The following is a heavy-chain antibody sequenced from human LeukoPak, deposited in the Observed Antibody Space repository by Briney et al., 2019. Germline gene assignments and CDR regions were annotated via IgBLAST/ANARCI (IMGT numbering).Heavy chain of an antibody. CDR3: ARDSGYYDR. V-gene: IGHV4-34*01. D-gene: IGHD3-22*01. CDR2: INHSGST. J-gene: IGHJ4*02. Sequence: PSETLSLTCAVYGGSFSGYYWSWIRQPPEKGLEWIGEINHSGSTNYNPSLKSRVTISVDRSKNQFSLKLSSVTAADTAVYYCARDSGYYDRWGQGTLVTVSS. CDR1: GGSFSGYY.